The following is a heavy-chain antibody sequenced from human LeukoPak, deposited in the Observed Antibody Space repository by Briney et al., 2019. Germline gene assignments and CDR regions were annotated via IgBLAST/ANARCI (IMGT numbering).Heavy chain of an antibody. J-gene: IGHJ4*02. CDR1: GGSFSGYY. CDR2: INHSGST. D-gene: IGHD6-13*01. V-gene: IGHV4-34*01. Sequence: PSETLSLTCAVYGGSFSGYYWSWIRQPPGKGLEWFGEINHSGSTNYNPSLKSRVTISVDTSKNPFSLKLSSVTAADTAVYYCARHYRYSSSPGALRYWGQGTLVTVSS. CDR3: ARHYRYSSSPGALRY.